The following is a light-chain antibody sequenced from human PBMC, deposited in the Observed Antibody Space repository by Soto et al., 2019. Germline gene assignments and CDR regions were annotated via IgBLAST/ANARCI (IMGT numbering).Light chain of an antibody. CDR1: QSVSTY. Sequence: EIVLTRSPATMSLTPGERATLSCRAIQSVSTYLAWYQQKPGQAPRLLIYHTSTRAAGIPARFSGSGSGTDFTLTISSLEPEDFAVYYCQQRDNWPPTWTFGQGTKVDI. J-gene: IGKJ1*01. CDR2: HTS. V-gene: IGKV3-11*01. CDR3: QQRDNWPPTWT.